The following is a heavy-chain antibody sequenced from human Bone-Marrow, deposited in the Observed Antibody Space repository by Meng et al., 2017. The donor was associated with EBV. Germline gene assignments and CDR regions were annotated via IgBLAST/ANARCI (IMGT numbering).Heavy chain of an antibody. J-gene: IGHJ4*02. CDR2: LNENGAIT. Sequence: EVHLVESGGGLVQPGGSLRLSCAASGFTFSSYWMHWVRQAPGKGLVWVSRLNENGAITTYADSVKGRFTISRDNAKNTLYLQMSSLRAEDTGLYYCSRDLAGSDDYWGQGTLVTVSS. V-gene: IGHV3-74*01. CDR1: GFTFSSYW. D-gene: IGHD1-14*01. CDR3: SRDLAGSDDY.